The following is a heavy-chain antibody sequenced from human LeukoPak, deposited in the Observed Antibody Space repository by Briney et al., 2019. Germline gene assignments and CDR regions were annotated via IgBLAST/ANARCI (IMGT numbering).Heavy chain of an antibody. J-gene: IGHJ5*02. CDR2: ISSSGSTI. CDR1: GFTFSDYC. Sequence: GGSLRLSCAASGFTFSDYCMSWIRQAPGKGLEWVSYISSSGSTIYYADSVKGRFTISRDNAKNSLYLQMNSLRAEDTAVYYCARRSVAGVSNWFDPWGQGTLVTVSS. D-gene: IGHD6-19*01. V-gene: IGHV3-11*04. CDR3: ARRSVAGVSNWFDP.